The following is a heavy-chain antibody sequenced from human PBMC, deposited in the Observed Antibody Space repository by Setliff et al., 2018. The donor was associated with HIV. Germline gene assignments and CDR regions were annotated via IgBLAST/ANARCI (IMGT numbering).Heavy chain of an antibody. CDR2: INPSGGST. D-gene: IGHD3-10*01. CDR1: GYTFTSYY. J-gene: IGHJ3*02. V-gene: IGHV1-46*01. Sequence: ASVKVSCKASGYTFTSYYIHWVRQAPGQGLEWMGIINPSGGSTNYAQKFQDRVTMTRDMSTTTVYMDLRSLRSEDTAVYYCARARGRLSDFDIWGQGTMVTVSS. CDR3: ARARGRLSDFDI.